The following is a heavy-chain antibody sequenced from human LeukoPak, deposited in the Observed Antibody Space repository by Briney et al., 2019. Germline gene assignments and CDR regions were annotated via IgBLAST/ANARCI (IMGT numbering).Heavy chain of an antibody. V-gene: IGHV3-21*01. J-gene: IGHJ4*02. Sequence: GGSLRLSCAASGFTFSSYSMNWVRQAPGKGLEWVSSISSSSSYIYYADSVKGRFTISRDNAKNSLDLQMNSLRAEDTAVYYCVRDFSLTRLERPFDYWGQGTLVTVSS. CDR2: ISSSSSYI. D-gene: IGHD1-1*01. CDR3: VRDFSLTRLERPFDY. CDR1: GFTFSSYS.